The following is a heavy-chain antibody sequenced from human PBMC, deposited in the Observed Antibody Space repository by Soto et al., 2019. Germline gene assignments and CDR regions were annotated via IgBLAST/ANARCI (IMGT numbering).Heavy chain of an antibody. Sequence: ASVKVSCKASGYTFTGYYMHWVRQAPGQGLEWMGWINPNSGGTNYAQKFQGRVTMTRDTSISTAYMELSRLRSDDTAVYYCASDRARGGYVVNLRDYWGQGALVTVSS. D-gene: IGHD3-22*01. V-gene: IGHV1-2*02. J-gene: IGHJ4*02. CDR1: GYTFTGYY. CDR2: INPNSGGT. CDR3: ASDRARGGYVVNLRDY.